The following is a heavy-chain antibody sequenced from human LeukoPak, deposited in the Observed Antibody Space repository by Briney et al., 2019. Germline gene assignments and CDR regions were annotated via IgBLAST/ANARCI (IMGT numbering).Heavy chain of an antibody. Sequence: PGGSLRLSCAASGFTFSSYAMSWVRQAPGKGLEWVSALSESGYSTYYADSVMGRFTISRDNYKNAVYMDMNSLRAEDTAVYYCAKGMSTDDVAFDVWGQGTMVTVSS. CDR3: AKGMSTDDVAFDV. CDR1: GFTFSSYA. D-gene: IGHD4-17*01. V-gene: IGHV3-23*01. CDR2: LSESGYST. J-gene: IGHJ3*01.